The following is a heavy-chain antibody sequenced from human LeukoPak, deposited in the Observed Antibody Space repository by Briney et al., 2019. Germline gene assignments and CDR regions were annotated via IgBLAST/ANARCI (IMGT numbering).Heavy chain of an antibody. CDR2: ISYDGSNK. J-gene: IGHJ5*02. CDR1: GFTFSSYT. V-gene: IGHV3-30-3*01. CDR3: AREGGYCSSTSCTFNWFDP. D-gene: IGHD2-2*01. Sequence: GRSLRLSCAASGFTFSSYTIHWVRQAPGKGLEWVAVISYDGSNKYYADSVKGRFTISRDNSKNTLYLQMNSLRAEDTAVYYCAREGGYCSSTSCTFNWFDPWGQGTLVTVSS.